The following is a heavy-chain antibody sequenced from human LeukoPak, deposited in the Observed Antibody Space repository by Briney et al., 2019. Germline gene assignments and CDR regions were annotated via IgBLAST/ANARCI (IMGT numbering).Heavy chain of an antibody. Sequence: GGSLRLSCSASGFTFSSYAMHWVRQAPGKGLEYVSAISSNGGSTYYADSVKGRFTISRDNSKNTQYLQMSSLRAEDTAVYYCVKGVGSSGWYGRYWGQGTLVTVSS. J-gene: IGHJ4*02. CDR1: GFTFSSYA. V-gene: IGHV3-64D*06. CDR3: VKGVGSSGWYGRY. D-gene: IGHD6-19*01. CDR2: ISSNGGST.